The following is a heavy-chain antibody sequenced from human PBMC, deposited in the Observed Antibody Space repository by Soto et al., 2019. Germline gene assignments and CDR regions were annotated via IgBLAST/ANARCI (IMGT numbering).Heavy chain of an antibody. D-gene: IGHD2-21*01. J-gene: IGHJ4*02. CDR2: INYSGST. Sequence: QVQLQESGPGLVKPSETVSLTCTVSGGIISSHYWNWIRQPPGKGVEWIGSINYSGSTSYNSALKSRVTISVDTSTNQFSLKLSSVTAADTAVYYCARGAAFRHWGQGILVTVSS. V-gene: IGHV4-59*11. CDR3: ARGAAFRH. CDR1: GGIISSHY.